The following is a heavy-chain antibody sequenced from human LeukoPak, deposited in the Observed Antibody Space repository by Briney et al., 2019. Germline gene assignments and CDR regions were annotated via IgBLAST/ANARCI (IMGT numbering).Heavy chain of an antibody. D-gene: IGHD3-3*01. CDR1: GFTFSSYW. Sequence: PGGSLRLSCVASGFTFSSYWTSWVRQAPGKGLEWVANIKQDGSEKYYVDSVKGRFTISRDNAKNSLYLQMNSLRAEDTAVYYCALRYYDFWSGHKGAFDIWGQGTMVTVSS. J-gene: IGHJ3*02. CDR3: ALRYYDFWSGHKGAFDI. V-gene: IGHV3-7*01. CDR2: IKQDGSEK.